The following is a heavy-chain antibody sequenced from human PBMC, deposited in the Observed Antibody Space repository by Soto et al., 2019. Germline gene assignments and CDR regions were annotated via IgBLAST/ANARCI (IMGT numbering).Heavy chain of an antibody. CDR3: ARGRWTYYYDSSGYRYFDY. D-gene: IGHD3-22*01. J-gene: IGHJ4*02. CDR1: GGSFSGYY. V-gene: IGHV4-34*01. Sequence: SEPLSLTCSVYGGSFSGYYWSWIRQPPGKWLEWIGEINHSGSTNYNPSLKSRVTISVDTSKNQFSLKLSSVTAADTAVYYCARGRWTYYYDSSGYRYFDYWGQGTLVTVSS. CDR2: INHSGST.